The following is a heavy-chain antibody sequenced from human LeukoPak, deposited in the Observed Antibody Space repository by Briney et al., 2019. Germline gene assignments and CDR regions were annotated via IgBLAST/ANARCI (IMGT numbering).Heavy chain of an antibody. CDR1: GFTFSSCGMH. CDR3: ARESASGYAPFDY. D-gene: IGHD3-3*01. V-gene: IGHV4-30-4*08. CDR2: IYYSGST. Sequence: LRLSCAASGFTFSSCGMHWIRQPPGKGLEWIGYIYYSGSTYYNPSLKSRVTISVDTSKNQFSLNLSSVTAADTAVYYCARESASGYAPFDYWGQGTLVTVSS. J-gene: IGHJ4*02.